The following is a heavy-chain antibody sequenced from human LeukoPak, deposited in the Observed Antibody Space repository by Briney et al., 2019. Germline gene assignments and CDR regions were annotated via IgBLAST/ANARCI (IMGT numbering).Heavy chain of an antibody. J-gene: IGHJ1*01. V-gene: IGHV3-53*01. D-gene: IGHD2-21*02. CDR1: GFIVSGNY. CDR3: ARTDETAPAEDFQH. CDR2: IYSGGST. Sequence: GGSLRLSCAASGFIVSGNYMGWVRQAPGKGLEWVSVIYSGGSTYYADSVKGRFTISRDNSKNTLYLQMKSLRAEDTAGYYCARTDETAPAEDFQHWGQGTLVTVPS.